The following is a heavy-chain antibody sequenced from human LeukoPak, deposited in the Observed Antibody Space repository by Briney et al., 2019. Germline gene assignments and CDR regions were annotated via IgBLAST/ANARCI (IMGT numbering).Heavy chain of an antibody. CDR3: AREPGDTIFGVVTKIRYYYYYMDV. D-gene: IGHD3-3*01. Sequence: GGSLRLSCAASGFTFSSYWMSWVRQAPGKGLEWVANIKQDGSEKYYVDSVKGRFTISRDNAKNSLYLQMNSLRAEDTAVYYCAREPGDTIFGVVTKIRYYYYYMDVWGKGTTVTVSS. CDR2: IKQDGSEK. V-gene: IGHV3-7*01. CDR1: GFTFSSYW. J-gene: IGHJ6*03.